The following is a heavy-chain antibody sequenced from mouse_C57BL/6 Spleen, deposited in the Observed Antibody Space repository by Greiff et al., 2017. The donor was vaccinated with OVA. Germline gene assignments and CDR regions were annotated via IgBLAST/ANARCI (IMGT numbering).Heavy chain of an antibody. V-gene: IGHV1-69*01. CDR2: IDPSDSYT. CDR1: GYTFTSYW. CDR3: ARRYFDY. J-gene: IGHJ2*01. Sequence: QVQLQQPGAELVMPGASVKLSCKASGYTFTSYWMHWVKQRPGQGLEWIGEIDPSDSYTNYNQKFKGKSTVTVDKSSSTAYMQLSSLTSEDSAVYYCARRYFDYWGQGTTLTVSS.